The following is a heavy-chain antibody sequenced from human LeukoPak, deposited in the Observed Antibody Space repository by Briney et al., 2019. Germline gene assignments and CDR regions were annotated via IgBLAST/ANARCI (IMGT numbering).Heavy chain of an antibody. CDR2: ISYDGSIK. J-gene: IGHJ4*02. CDR3: ARGSSGYSHYFDY. V-gene: IGHV3-30-3*01. CDR1: GFTLTSYA. D-gene: IGHD3-22*01. Sequence: GGSLRLSCAASGFTLTSYAMHWVRQAPGKGLEWVTVISYDGSIKYYADSVKGRFTISRDNSETTLYLQMNSLRAEDTAVYYCARGSSGYSHYFDYWGQGTLVSVSS.